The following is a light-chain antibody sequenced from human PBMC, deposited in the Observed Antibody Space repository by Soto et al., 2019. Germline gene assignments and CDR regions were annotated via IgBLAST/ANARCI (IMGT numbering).Light chain of an antibody. CDR2: DAS. CDR3: QQRSNWHIT. CDR1: QTVRNNY. J-gene: IGKJ5*01. Sequence: EFVLTQSPGTLSLSPGERATLSCRASQTVRNNYLAWYQQKPGQAPRLLIYDASSRATGIPDRFSGGGSGTDFTLTISRLEPEDFAVYYCQQRSNWHITCGQGTRLEIK. V-gene: IGKV3D-20*02.